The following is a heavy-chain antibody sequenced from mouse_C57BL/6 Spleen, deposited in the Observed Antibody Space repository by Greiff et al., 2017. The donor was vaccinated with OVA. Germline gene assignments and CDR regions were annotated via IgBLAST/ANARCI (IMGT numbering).Heavy chain of an antibody. CDR1: GYAFSSSW. D-gene: IGHD2-12*01. J-gene: IGHJ2*01. V-gene: IGHV1-82*01. CDR3: ARREDSPFDY. CDR2: IYPGDGDT. Sequence: VNVVESGPELVKPGASVKISCKASGYAFSSSWMNWVKQRPGKGLEWIGRIYPGDGDTNYNGKFKGKATLTADKSSSTAYMQLSSLTSEDAAVYFCARREDSPFDYWGQGTTLTVSS.